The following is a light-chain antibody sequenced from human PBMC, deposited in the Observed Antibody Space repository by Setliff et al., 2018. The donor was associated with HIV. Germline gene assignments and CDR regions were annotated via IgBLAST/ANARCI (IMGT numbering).Light chain of an antibody. CDR1: NNDIGDYNY. J-gene: IGLJ1*01. CDR2: DVT. CDR3: SSWTGSSTLM. Sequence: QSVLPQPASVSGSPGQSITISCTGSNNDIGDYNYVSWYQQHPVNTPKLIIYDVTNRPSGVSDRFSASKSGNTASLTISGLQADDEADYYCSSWTGSSTLMFGTGTKVTVL. V-gene: IGLV2-14*03.